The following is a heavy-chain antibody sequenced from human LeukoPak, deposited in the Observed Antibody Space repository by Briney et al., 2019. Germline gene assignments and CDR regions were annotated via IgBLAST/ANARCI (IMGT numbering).Heavy chain of an antibody. Sequence: GGSLRLSCAASGFTFSSYWMHWVRRAPGKGLEWVSAISGSGGSTYYADSVKGRFTISRDNSKNTLYLQMNSLRAEDTAVYYCAKGSLSTTGTTAIDYWGQGTLVTVSS. CDR3: AKGSLSTTGTTAIDY. J-gene: IGHJ4*02. CDR1: GFTFSSYW. CDR2: ISGSGGST. D-gene: IGHD1-1*01. V-gene: IGHV3-23*01.